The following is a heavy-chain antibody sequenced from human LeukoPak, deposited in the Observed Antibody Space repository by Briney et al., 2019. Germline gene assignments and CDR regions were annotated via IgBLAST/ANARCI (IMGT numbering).Heavy chain of an antibody. V-gene: IGHV4-59*01. CDR1: GGSISSYY. Sequence: SETLSLTCTVSGGSISSYYWSWIRQPPGKGLEWIGFIYYSGSANYNPSLRSRVTISVDTSKNQFSLKLTSVTAADTAVYYCARTGVVATSYFFDYWGPGTLVTVS. D-gene: IGHD5-12*01. CDR2: IYYSGSA. J-gene: IGHJ4*01. CDR3: ARTGVVATSYFFDY.